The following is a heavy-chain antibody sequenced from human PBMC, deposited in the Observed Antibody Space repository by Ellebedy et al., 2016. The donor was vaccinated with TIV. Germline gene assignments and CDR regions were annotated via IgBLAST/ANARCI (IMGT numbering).Heavy chain of an antibody. CDR1: GGSFSGYY. D-gene: IGHD2-2*01. V-gene: IGHV4-34*01. Sequence: SETLSLTXAVYGGSFSGYYWSWIRQPPGKGLEWIGEINHSGSTNYNPSLKSRVTISVDTSKNQFSLKLSSVTAADTAVYYCARGGVQYQLLDYYYYGMDVWGQGTTVTVSS. CDR2: INHSGST. CDR3: ARGGVQYQLLDYYYYGMDV. J-gene: IGHJ6*02.